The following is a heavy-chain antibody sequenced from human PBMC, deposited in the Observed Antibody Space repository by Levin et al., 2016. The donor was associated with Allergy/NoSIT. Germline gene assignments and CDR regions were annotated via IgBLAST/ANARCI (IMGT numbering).Heavy chain of an antibody. Sequence: ASVKVSCKASGYTFTGYYMHWVRQAPGQGLEWMGWINPNSGGTNYAQKFQGWVTMTRDTSISTAYMELSRLRSDDTAVYYCARAPPEGYGDYGVRFDPWGQGTLVTVSS. J-gene: IGHJ5*02. CDR3: ARAPPEGYGDYGVRFDP. CDR2: INPNSGGT. CDR1: GYTFTGYY. D-gene: IGHD4-17*01. V-gene: IGHV1-2*04.